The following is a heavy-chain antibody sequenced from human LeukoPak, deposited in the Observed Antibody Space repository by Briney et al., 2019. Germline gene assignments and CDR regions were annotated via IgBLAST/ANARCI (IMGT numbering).Heavy chain of an antibody. J-gene: IGHJ6*02. D-gene: IGHD1-26*01. CDR1: GSSFSRSW. CDR3: ASDGAYAMAV. V-gene: IGHV3-74*01. CDR2: INNDATRT. Sequence: GGSLRLSCAASGSSFSRSWIHWVRQAPGKGLVWVSHINNDATRTTYAESVRGRSTISRDNAKNTVSLQMNSLRAEDTAVYYCASDGAYAMAVWGQGTTVTVSS.